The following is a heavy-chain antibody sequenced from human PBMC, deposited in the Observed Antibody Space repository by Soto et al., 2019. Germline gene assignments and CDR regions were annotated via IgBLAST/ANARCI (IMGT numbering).Heavy chain of an antibody. D-gene: IGHD4-17*01. J-gene: IGHJ4*02. CDR2: IYYRGRS. V-gene: IGHV4-31*03. CDR3: VSQRTTVPTQAYFDY. Sequence: PSETLSLTCTVSGGSISSGGYYWSWIRQHPGKGLEWIAYIYYRGRSYSKSSVKSRVTISVDTSKNRFSLSLNSVTASDTAVYFCVSQRTTVPTQAYFDYWGPGALVTVSS. CDR1: GGSISSGGYY.